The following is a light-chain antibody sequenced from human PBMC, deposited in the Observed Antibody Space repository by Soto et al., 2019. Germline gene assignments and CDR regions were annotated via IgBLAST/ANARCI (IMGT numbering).Light chain of an antibody. Sequence: EIVMTQSPATLSGTPGDRATLACRAGQPLNNNVAWYQHKPGQAPRLLIYGASTRATGISARFSGSGSGTEFTLTIISLQSEDFAVYYCQQYEKWPPSITFGQGTRLEIK. CDR3: QQYEKWPPSIT. J-gene: IGKJ5*01. CDR1: QPLNNN. CDR2: GAS. V-gene: IGKV3-15*01.